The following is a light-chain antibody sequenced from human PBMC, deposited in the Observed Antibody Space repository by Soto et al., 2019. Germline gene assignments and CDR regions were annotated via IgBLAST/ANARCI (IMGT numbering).Light chain of an antibody. Sequence: EIVLTQSPGTLSLSPGERATRSCRASQSVSSSYLAWYQQKPGRAPRLLIYVASSRATGIPDRFSGSGSGADFTLTISSLGPEDFAVYDCQQYGSSPVTFGQGTKVDIK. CDR3: QQYGSSPVT. CDR2: VAS. J-gene: IGKJ1*01. V-gene: IGKV3-20*01. CDR1: QSVSSSY.